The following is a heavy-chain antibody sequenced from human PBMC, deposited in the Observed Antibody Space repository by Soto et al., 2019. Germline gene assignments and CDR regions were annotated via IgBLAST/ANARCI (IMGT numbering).Heavy chain of an antibody. J-gene: IGHJ4*02. CDR3: ARGMAGSGTANDY. CDR1: GFSFSSHW. Sequence: EVQLVESGGDLVEPGGSLGLSCAASGFSFSSHWMVWVRQAPGKGLVWVSRINGDGTMPSYADSVKGRFTTSRDNAKNTVKLQMNSLRVEDTAIYYCARGMAGSGTANDYWGRGILVTVSS. CDR2: INGDGTMP. V-gene: IGHV3-74*01. D-gene: IGHD6-19*01.